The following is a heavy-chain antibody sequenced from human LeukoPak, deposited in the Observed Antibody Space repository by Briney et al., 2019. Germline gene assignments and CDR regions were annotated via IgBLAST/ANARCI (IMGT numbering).Heavy chain of an antibody. Sequence: SETLSLTCAVYGGSFSGYFWSWIREPPGTGLEWSGEINHSGSTNYNPSLKSRVTISIDTSKNQFSLKLSSVTAADTAVYYCARLITLRPRIYYYSHMDVWGKGTTVTVSS. CDR1: GGSFSGYF. J-gene: IGHJ6*03. D-gene: IGHD1-14*01. V-gene: IGHV4-34*01. CDR3: ARLITLRPRIYYYSHMDV. CDR2: INHSGST.